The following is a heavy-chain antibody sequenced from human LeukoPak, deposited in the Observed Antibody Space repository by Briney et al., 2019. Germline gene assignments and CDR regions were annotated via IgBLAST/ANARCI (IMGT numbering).Heavy chain of an antibody. D-gene: IGHD6-19*01. J-gene: IGHJ4*02. V-gene: IGHV4-34*01. Sequence: SETLSLTCTVSGGSISSYYWSWIRQPAGKGLEWIGEINHSGSTNYNPSLKSRVTISVDTSKNQFSLKLSSVTAADTAVYYCARIGYSSGWGVDYWGQGTLVTVSS. CDR1: GGSISSYY. CDR3: ARIGYSSGWGVDY. CDR2: INHSGST.